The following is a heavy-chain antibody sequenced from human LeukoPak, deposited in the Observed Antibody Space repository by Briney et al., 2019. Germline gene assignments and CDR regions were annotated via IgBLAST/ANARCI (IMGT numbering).Heavy chain of an antibody. CDR3: SKDGVEDQRVVNAFEI. J-gene: IGHJ3*02. V-gene: IGHV3-23*01. CDR1: GFTFSTYA. D-gene: IGHD3-22*01. CDR2: ISNSGGST. Sequence: GGSLRLSCAASGFTFSTYAMSWVCQAPGKGLEWVSTISNSGGSTYYADSVKGRFTISRDNSQNTLFLQMNSLRGEDSAVYFCSKDGVEDQRVVNAFEIWGHGTMVTVSS.